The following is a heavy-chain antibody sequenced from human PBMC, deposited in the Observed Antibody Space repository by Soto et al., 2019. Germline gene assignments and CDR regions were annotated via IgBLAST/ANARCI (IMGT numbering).Heavy chain of an antibody. V-gene: IGHV3-30-3*01. CDR2: ISYDGSNK. J-gene: IGHJ4*02. D-gene: IGHD6-19*01. CDR1: GFTFSSYA. CDR3: ARDPIVSRAVAGTGHFDY. Sequence: GGSLRLSCAASGFTFSSYAMHWVRQAPGKGLEWVAVISYDGSNKYYADSVKGRFTISRDNSKNTLYLQMNSLRAEDTAVYYCARDPIVSRAVAGTGHFDYWGQGTLVTVSS.